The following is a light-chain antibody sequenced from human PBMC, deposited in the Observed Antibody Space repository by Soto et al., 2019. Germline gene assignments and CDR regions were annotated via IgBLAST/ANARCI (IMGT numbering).Light chain of an antibody. CDR3: MQVLQSLYS. J-gene: IGKJ2*03. Sequence: EIVMTQSPLSLSVTPGEPASISCRSSQSLLHSNGYNYLDWYLQKPGQSPQLLIYLGSNRASGVPDRFSGSGSGTDFTLRISRVEAEDVGVYYCMQVLQSLYSFGQGTKLEIK. V-gene: IGKV2-28*01. CDR1: QSLLHSNGYNY. CDR2: LGS.